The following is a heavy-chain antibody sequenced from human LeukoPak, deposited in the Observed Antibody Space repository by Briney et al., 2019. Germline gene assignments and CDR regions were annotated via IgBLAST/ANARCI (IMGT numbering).Heavy chain of an antibody. CDR2: IYYSGST. J-gene: IGHJ6*03. CDR1: GGSISSYY. CDR3: AGEYSNSYYMDV. D-gene: IGHD4-11*01. Sequence: SETLSLTCTVSGGSISSYYWSWIRQPPGKGLEWIGYIYYSGSTNYNPFLKSRVTISVDTSKNQFSLKLSSVTAADTAVYYCAGEYSNSYYMDVWGKGTTVTVSS. V-gene: IGHV4-59*01.